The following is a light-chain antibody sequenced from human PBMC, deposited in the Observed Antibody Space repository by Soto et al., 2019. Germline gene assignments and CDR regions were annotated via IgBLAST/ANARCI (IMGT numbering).Light chain of an antibody. Sequence: QSALTQPPSVSAAPGQKVTTSCSGSSSNIGNNYVSWYQQLPGTAPKLLIYDNNKRPSGIPDRFSGSKSGTSATLGITGLQTGDEADYYCGTWDSSLSAGVFGTGTKVTVL. J-gene: IGLJ1*01. V-gene: IGLV1-51*01. CDR3: GTWDSSLSAGV. CDR1: SSNIGNNY. CDR2: DNN.